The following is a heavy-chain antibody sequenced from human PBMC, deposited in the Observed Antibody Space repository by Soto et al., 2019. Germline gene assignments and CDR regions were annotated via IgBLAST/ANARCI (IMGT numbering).Heavy chain of an antibody. V-gene: IGHV1-2*02. J-gene: IGHJ6*02. Sequence: QVQLVQSGTEVKRPGASVKVSCKASGDNFTSFDVNWVRQAPGQGLEWMGWINPNCGDTYLAQRFQGRVTMNRDTSHDTAYMTPRGLTSNDTAEHCCAKGGDTVVAGTRVYRYNDMAVWGQCTTVTASS. D-gene: IGHD2-2*01. CDR3: AKGGDTVVAGTRVYRYNDMAV. CDR1: GDNFTSFD. CDR2: INPNCGDT.